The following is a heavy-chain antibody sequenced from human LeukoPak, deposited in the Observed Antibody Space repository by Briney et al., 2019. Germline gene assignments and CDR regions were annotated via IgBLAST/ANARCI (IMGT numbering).Heavy chain of an antibody. CDR2: IGYDGTNQ. CDR3: AKDPVQFGELTYYFDY. D-gene: IGHD3-10*01. V-gene: IGHV3-30*02. CDR1: GFSFSIYG. J-gene: IGHJ4*02. Sequence: GGSLRLSCAASGFSFSIYGMHWLRQAPGTGLEWVAFIGYDGTNQYYADSVEGRFTIYRDNFQDTVHLQMNTLTNEDTAVYYCAKDPVQFGELTYYFDYWGQGTLVTVSS.